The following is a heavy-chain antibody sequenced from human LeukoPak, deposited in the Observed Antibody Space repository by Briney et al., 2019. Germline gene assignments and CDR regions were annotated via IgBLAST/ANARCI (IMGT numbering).Heavy chain of an antibody. Sequence: GGSLRLSCAASGFTFSSHAMSWVRQAPGKGLEWVSAISGGGTYTYYADSVKGRFTISRDNSKNTLYLQMNSLRAEDTAVYYCARSYYDSSLPNWFDPWGQGTLVTVSS. CDR3: ARSYYDSSLPNWFDP. CDR2: ISGGGTYT. CDR1: GFTFSSHA. D-gene: IGHD3-22*01. J-gene: IGHJ5*02. V-gene: IGHV3-23*01.